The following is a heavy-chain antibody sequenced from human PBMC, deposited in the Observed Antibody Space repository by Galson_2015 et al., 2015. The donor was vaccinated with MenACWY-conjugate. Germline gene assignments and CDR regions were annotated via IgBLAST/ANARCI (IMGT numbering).Heavy chain of an antibody. D-gene: IGHD3-22*01. CDR2: ISYDGSNQ. CDR1: GFSFSNYA. V-gene: IGHV3-30*04. Sequence: SLRLSCAASGFSFSNYAMHWVRQAPGKGLEWVALISYDGSNQDYVDSVKGRFTISRDNSKNTLYLQVTSLRVEDMAVYYCARDLESSGSFGYWGQGTLVTVSP. CDR3: ARDLESSGSFGY. J-gene: IGHJ4*02.